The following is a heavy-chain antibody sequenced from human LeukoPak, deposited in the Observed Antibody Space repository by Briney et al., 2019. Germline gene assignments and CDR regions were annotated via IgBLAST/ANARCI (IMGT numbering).Heavy chain of an antibody. D-gene: IGHD3-3*01. J-gene: IGHJ5*02. CDR1: GGSISSGDYY. Sequence: PSETLSLTCTVSGGSISSGDYYWSWIRQPPGKGLEWIGYIYYSGSTYYNPSLKSRVTISVDTSKNQFSLKLSSVTAADTAVYYCARAGFFWSGHLGWFDPWGQGTLVTVSS. V-gene: IGHV4-30-4*08. CDR2: IYYSGST. CDR3: ARAGFFWSGHLGWFDP.